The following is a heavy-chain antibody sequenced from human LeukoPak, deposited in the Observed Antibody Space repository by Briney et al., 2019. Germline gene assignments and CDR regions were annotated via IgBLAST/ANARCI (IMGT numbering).Heavy chain of an antibody. J-gene: IGHJ4*02. V-gene: IGHV4-59*13. D-gene: IGHD3-22*01. Sequence: SETLSLTCTISRGSISTYYWSWIRQTPGTTLEWLGNIHYTGRTRYTPSLESRVTMSLDTPKNEFSLRLTSMTAADSAVYYCARGRPDPQNSDYWDYWGQGILVTVSS. CDR1: RGSISTYY. CDR2: IHYTGRT. CDR3: ARGRPDPQNSDYWDY.